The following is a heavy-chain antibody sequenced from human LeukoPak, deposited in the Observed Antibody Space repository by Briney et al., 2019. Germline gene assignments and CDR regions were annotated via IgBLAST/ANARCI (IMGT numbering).Heavy chain of an antibody. D-gene: IGHD5-18*01. J-gene: IGHJ4*02. CDR1: GFTFSSYG. V-gene: IGHV3-30*18. Sequence: GGSLRLSCAASGFTFSSYGMHWVRQAPGKGLEWVAVISYDGSNKYYADSVEGRFTISRDNSKNTLYLQMNSLRAEDTAVYYCAKAPTKTAMVSAYWGQGTLVTVSS. CDR3: AKAPTKTAMVSAY. CDR2: ISYDGSNK.